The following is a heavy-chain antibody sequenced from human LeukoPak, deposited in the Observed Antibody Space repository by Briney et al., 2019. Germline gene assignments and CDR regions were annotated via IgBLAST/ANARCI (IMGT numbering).Heavy chain of an antibody. Sequence: ASVKVSCKASGYTFPSYFMHWVRQAPGQGLEWMGIINPTGGSTTYAQKFQGRVTMTRDTSTSTVYMELSSLRSDDTAVYYCARDSDSIVVVPAAFGATGYYYGMDVWGQGTTVTVSS. CDR1: GYTFPSYF. D-gene: IGHD2-2*01. CDR3: ARDSDSIVVVPAAFGATGYYYGMDV. CDR2: INPTGGST. V-gene: IGHV1-46*01. J-gene: IGHJ6*02.